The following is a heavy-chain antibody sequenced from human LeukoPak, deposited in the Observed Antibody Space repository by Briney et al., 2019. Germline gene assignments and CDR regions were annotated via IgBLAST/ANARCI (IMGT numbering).Heavy chain of an antibody. Sequence: GGSLRLSCAASGFTFSSYVMNWVRQAPGKGLEWVSSITSGSSHIYSADSLKGRFAISRDNTKNLLYLQMDSLRAEDTAIYYCAKIAAADPFDDWGRGTLVTVSS. J-gene: IGHJ4*02. CDR2: ITSGSSHI. D-gene: IGHD6-13*01. V-gene: IGHV3-21*01. CDR3: AKIAAADPFDD. CDR1: GFTFSSYV.